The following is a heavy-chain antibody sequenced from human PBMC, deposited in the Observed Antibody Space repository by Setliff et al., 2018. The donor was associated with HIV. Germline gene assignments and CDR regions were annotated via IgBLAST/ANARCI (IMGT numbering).Heavy chain of an antibody. CDR3: TRGHKNCDI. Sequence: GGSLRLSCTASEFTFGDFAMSWVRQAPGKGLEWVGFIRSKAYGGTTEYAASVKGRFTSSRDDSKSIAYLQMNSLKTEDTAVYYCTRGHKNCDIWGQGTMVTVSS. J-gene: IGHJ3*02. D-gene: IGHD1-1*01. CDR1: EFTFGDFA. V-gene: IGHV3-49*04. CDR2: IRSKAYGGTT.